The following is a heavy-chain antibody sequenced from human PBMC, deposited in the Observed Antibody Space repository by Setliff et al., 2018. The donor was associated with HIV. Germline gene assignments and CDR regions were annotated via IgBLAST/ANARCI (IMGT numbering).Heavy chain of an antibody. D-gene: IGHD3-10*01. CDR3: ARGAPYGSGRHRWNS. J-gene: IGHJ4*02. V-gene: IGHV4-39*07. CDR2: IYYSGST. Sequence: PSETLSLTCTVSGLSMSRSSYYWGWIRQPPGKGLEWIGSIYYSGSTYYKPSLTSRVTISVDTSNNKFSLRLTSVTAADTALYYCARGAPYGSGRHRWNSWGQGTLVTVSS. CDR1: GLSMSRSSYY.